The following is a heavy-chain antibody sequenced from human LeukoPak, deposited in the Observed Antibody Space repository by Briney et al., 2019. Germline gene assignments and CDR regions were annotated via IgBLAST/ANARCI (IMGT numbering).Heavy chain of an antibody. Sequence: GSLRLSCAASGFTFSSYSMNWVRQAPGKGLEWVSSISSSSSYIYYADSVKGRFTISRDNAKNSLYLQMNSLRAEDTAVYYCARAATALLDAFDIWGQGTMVTVSS. CDR3: ARAATALLDAFDI. J-gene: IGHJ3*02. D-gene: IGHD2/OR15-2a*01. CDR1: GFTFSSYS. CDR2: ISSSSSYI. V-gene: IGHV3-21*01.